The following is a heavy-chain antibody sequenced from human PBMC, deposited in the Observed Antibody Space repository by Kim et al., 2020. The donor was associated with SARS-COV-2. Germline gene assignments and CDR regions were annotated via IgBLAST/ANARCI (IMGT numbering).Heavy chain of an antibody. CDR1: GYSINTFA. CDR2: ITKYDGRT. CDR3: AKDHPSSGWPTFYD. V-gene: IGHV3-23*01. D-gene: IGHD6-19*01. J-gene: IGHJ4*02. Sequence: GGSLRLSCAASGYSINTFAMSWVRQAPGKGLEWVSAITKYDGRTYYADSVRGRFTISRDNSKNTVYLQMDSLRAEDTGLYYCAKDHPSSGWPTFYDWGQGTLVTVSA.